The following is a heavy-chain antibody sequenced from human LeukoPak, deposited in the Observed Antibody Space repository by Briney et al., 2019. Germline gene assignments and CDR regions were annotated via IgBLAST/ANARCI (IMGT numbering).Heavy chain of an antibody. Sequence: SVKVSCKASGGTFSSYAISWVRQAPGQGLEWMGGIIPIFGTANYARKFQGRVTITTDESTSTAYMELSSLRSEDTAVYYCARAGYYDSSGYSILYYYYYMDVWGKGTTVTVSS. CDR2: IIPIFGTA. V-gene: IGHV1-69*05. CDR1: GGTFSSYA. CDR3: ARAGYYDSSGYSILYYYYYMDV. D-gene: IGHD3-22*01. J-gene: IGHJ6*03.